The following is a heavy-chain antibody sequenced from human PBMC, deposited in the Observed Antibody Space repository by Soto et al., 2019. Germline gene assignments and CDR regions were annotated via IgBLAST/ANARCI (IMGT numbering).Heavy chain of an antibody. Sequence: QVQLVQSGAEVKKPGASVKVSCKASGYTFTSYDINWVRQATGQGLEWMGWMNSSSGNTGHAQKFQGRDTMTRNTAIPTAYMELSILRSEDTAVYYCETFPYSTEPQFYYYGMDVWGQGTTVTVSS. J-gene: IGHJ6*02. V-gene: IGHV1-8*01. CDR1: GYTFTSYD. CDR3: ETFPYSTEPQFYYYGMDV. CDR2: MNSSSGNT. D-gene: IGHD6-13*01.